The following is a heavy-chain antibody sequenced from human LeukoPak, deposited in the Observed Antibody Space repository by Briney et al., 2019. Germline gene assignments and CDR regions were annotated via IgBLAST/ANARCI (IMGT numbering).Heavy chain of an antibody. CDR2: INSDGSST. CDR1: GFTFSSYW. J-gene: IGHJ3*02. D-gene: IGHD3-9*01. CDR3: ARAKLRYFDWLTRDDAFDI. V-gene: IGHV3-74*01. Sequence: GGSLRLSCAASGFTFSSYWMHWVRHAPGKGLVWVSRINSDGSSTSYADSVKGRFTISRDNAKNTLYLQMNSLRAEDTAVYYCARAKLRYFDWLTRDDAFDIWGQGTMVTVSS.